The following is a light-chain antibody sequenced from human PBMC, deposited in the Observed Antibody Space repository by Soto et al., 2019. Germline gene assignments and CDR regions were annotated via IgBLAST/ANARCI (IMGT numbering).Light chain of an antibody. J-gene: IGKJ5*01. Sequence: EIVLTQSPGTLSLSPGERATLSCRASQSVSSYLAWYQQKPGQAPRLLIYDASTRATGIPARFSGSGSGTEFILTISSLQSEDFGVYYCQQYNNWPPITFGQGTRLEIK. CDR2: DAS. V-gene: IGKV3D-15*01. CDR3: QQYNNWPPIT. CDR1: QSVSSY.